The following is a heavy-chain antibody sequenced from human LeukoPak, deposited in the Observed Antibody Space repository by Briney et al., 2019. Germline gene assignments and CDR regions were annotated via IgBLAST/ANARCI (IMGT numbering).Heavy chain of an antibody. J-gene: IGHJ4*02. D-gene: IGHD3-22*01. CDR1: GFTFSSYG. V-gene: IGHV3-30*02. CDR3: AKDNGDSSGYSLLFDY. Sequence: GGSLRLSCAASGFTFSSYGMHWLRQAPGKGLEGVAFIRYDGSNQYYADSVKGRFTISRDNSKNTLYLQMNRLRAEDTAVYYCAKDNGDSSGYSLLFDYWGQGTLVTVSS. CDR2: IRYDGSNQ.